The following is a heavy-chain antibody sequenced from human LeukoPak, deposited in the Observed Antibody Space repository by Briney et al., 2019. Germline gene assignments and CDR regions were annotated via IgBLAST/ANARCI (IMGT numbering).Heavy chain of an antibody. CDR2: INPNRGCT. CDR1: GYTFTGYY. Sequence: ASVKVSCQASGYTFTGYYMHWVRQAPGQGLAGMGWINPNRGCTNYAQKFQGRVTMTRDTSISTAYMELSRLRSDDTAVYYCARVVDGYIPYDYWGQGTRVTVSS. CDR3: ARVVDGYIPYDY. V-gene: IGHV1-2*02. D-gene: IGHD5-24*01. J-gene: IGHJ4*02.